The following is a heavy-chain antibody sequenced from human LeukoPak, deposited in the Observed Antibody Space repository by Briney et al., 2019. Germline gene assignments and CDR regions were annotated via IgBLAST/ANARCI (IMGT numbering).Heavy chain of an antibody. CDR2: INWNGGST. V-gene: IGHV3-20*04. J-gene: IGHJ4*02. D-gene: IGHD6-19*01. CDR1: GFTFDDYG. Sequence: GGSLRLSCAASGFTFDDYGMSWVRQAPGKGLEWVSGINWNGGSTGYADSVKGRFTISRDNAKNSLYLQMNSLRAEDTAVYYCARASLLAVADYWGQGTLVTVSS. CDR3: ARASLLAVADY.